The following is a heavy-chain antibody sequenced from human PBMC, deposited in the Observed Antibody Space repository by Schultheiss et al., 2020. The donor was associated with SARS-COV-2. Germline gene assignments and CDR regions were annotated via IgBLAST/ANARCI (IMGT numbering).Heavy chain of an antibody. J-gene: IGHJ4*02. CDR3: ARGGVTTLDY. V-gene: IGHV3-7*01. CDR1: GFTVSSNY. CDR2: IKQDGSEK. Sequence: GGSLRLSCAASGFTVSSNYMSWVRQAPGKGLEWVANIKQDGSEKYYVDSVKGRFTISRDNAKNSLYLQMNSLRAEDTAVYYCARGGVTTLDYWGQGTLVTVSS. D-gene: IGHD4-17*01.